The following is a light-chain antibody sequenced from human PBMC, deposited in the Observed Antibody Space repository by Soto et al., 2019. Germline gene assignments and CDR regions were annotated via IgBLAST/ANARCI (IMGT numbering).Light chain of an antibody. V-gene: IGKV1-39*01. J-gene: IGKJ4*01. Sequence: PSSLSASVGDRVTITCRASQSISSYLNWYPPKPGKAPELLIYAASYLGNGVPSRFSGSGSGTYFTLTISSLQPEDRATDDSQQRYPTPLTFRGGTKVDI. CDR2: AAS. CDR1: QSISSY. CDR3: QQRYPTPLT.